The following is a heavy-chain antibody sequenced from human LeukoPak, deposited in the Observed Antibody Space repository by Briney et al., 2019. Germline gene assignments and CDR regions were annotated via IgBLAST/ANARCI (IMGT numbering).Heavy chain of an antibody. D-gene: IGHD4-17*01. J-gene: IGHJ4*02. Sequence: PSETLSLTCAVSGYSINSGYWWGWIRQPPGKGLGWIGSIFHSGSTNYNPSLKSRVTISVDTSKNHFSLKLSSVTAADTAVYYCVRHFTVTTDYFDYWGQGALVTVSS. CDR1: GYSINSGYW. CDR2: IFHSGST. CDR3: VRHFTVTTDYFDY. V-gene: IGHV4-38-2*01.